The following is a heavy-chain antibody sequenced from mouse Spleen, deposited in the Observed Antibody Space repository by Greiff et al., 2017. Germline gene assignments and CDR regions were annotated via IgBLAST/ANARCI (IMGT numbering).Heavy chain of an antibody. V-gene: IGHV1-39*01. CDR1: GYSFTDYN. D-gene: IGHD1-1*01. CDR3: ARRNYGSSYVAWFAY. Sequence: EVKLMESGPELVKPGASVKISCKASGYSFTDYNMNWVKQSNGKSLEWIGVINPNYGTTSYNQKFKGKATLTVDQSSSTAYMQLNSLTSEDSAVYYCARRNYGSSYVAWFAYWGQGTLVTVSA. J-gene: IGHJ3*01. CDR2: INPNYGTT.